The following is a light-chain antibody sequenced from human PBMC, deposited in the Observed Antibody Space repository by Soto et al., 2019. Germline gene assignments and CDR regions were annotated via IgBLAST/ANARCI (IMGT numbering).Light chain of an antibody. CDR1: QNIRSY. Sequence: DIQMTQSPSSLSASVGDRVTITCRASQNIRSYLNWYQQKPGKAPNLLIFATSNLRSGVPSRFSGSGSGTDFTLSISSLQPEDFATYYCQQSYSTPPVTFGGGTKVEIK. CDR3: QQSYSTPPVT. CDR2: ATS. V-gene: IGKV1-39*01. J-gene: IGKJ4*01.